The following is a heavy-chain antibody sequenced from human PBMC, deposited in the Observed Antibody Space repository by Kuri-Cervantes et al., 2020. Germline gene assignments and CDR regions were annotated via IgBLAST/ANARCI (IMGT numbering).Heavy chain of an antibody. CDR2: INPNSGGT. J-gene: IGHJ4*02. D-gene: IGHD3-16*02. Sequence: ASVKVSCKASGYTFTGYYMHWVRQAPGQGLEWMGWINPNSGGTNYAQKFQGRVTMTRDTSISTAYMELSRLRSDDTAVYYCARTSYDYVWGSYRWGLDYFDYWGQGTLVTVSS. CDR3: ARTSYDYVWGSYRWGLDYFDY. V-gene: IGHV1-2*02. CDR1: GYTFTGYY.